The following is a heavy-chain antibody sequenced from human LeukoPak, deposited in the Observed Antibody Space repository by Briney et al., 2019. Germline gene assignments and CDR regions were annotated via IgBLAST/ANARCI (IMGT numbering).Heavy chain of an antibody. V-gene: IGHV3-23*01. D-gene: IGHD6-6*01. CDR2: ISGSGGST. CDR3: ARGIAARRGNYYYMDV. Sequence: GGSLRLSCAASGFTFSSYAMSWVRQAPGKGLEWVSAISGSGGSTYYADSVKGRFTISRDNSKNTLYLQMNSLRAEDTAVYYCARGIAARRGNYYYMDVWGKGTTVTVSS. CDR1: GFTFSSYA. J-gene: IGHJ6*03.